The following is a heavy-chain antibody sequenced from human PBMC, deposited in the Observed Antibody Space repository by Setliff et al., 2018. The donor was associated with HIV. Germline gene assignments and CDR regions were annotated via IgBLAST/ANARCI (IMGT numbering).Heavy chain of an antibody. CDR2: IFSSGST. CDR3: ARRIDDSGSFPDKNWSDT. CDR1: GDSISSYS. V-gene: IGHV4-4*09. J-gene: IGHJ5*02. D-gene: IGHD3-10*01. Sequence: NPSETLSLTCTVSGDSISSYSWNWIRQSPGGGLEWIGFIFSSGSTKYNPSLQSRVTMSIDTSKNQFSLRLTSVTAADTAVYYCARRIDDSGSFPDKNWSDTWGQGSLVTVSS.